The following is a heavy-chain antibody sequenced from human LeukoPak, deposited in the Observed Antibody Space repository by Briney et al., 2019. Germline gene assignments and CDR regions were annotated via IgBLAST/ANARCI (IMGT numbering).Heavy chain of an antibody. V-gene: IGHV3-7*03. D-gene: IGHD6-6*01. CDR3: ARDQPRIAACSDY. CDR1: GFTFSSYW. Sequence: GGSLRLSCAASGFTFSSYWMSWVRQAPGKGLEWVANIKQDGSERYYVDSVKGRFTISRDNAKNSLYLQMNSLRAEDTAVYYCARDQPRIAACSDYWGQGTLVTVSS. J-gene: IGHJ4*02. CDR2: IKQDGSER.